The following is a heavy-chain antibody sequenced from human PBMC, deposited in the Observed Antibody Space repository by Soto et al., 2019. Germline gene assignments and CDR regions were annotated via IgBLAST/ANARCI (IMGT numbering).Heavy chain of an antibody. V-gene: IGHV4-39*01. J-gene: IGHJ3*02. CDR1: GGSISSSSYY. CDR2: IYYSGST. D-gene: IGHD2-2*01. CDR3: ASRLGYCSSTSCRDDAFDI. Sequence: SETLSLTCTVSGGSISSSSYYWGWIRQPPGKGLEWIGSIYYSGSTYYNPSLKSRVTISVDTSKNQFSLKLSSVTAADTAVYYCASRLGYCSSTSCRDDAFDIWGQGTMVTVSS.